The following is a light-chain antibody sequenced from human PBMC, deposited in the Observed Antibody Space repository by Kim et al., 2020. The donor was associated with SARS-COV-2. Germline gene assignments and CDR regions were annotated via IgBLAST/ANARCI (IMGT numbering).Light chain of an antibody. Sequence: QSVLTQPPSASGTPGQRVTISCSGSNSNIGNNYVYWYQQLSGTAPKLLIYRNTLRPSGVPDRFSGSKSGTSASLAISGLRSEDEADYYCATWDDALSGVVFGEGTKLTVL. CDR1: NSNIGNNY. V-gene: IGLV1-47*01. J-gene: IGLJ2*01. CDR2: RNT. CDR3: ATWDDALSGVV.